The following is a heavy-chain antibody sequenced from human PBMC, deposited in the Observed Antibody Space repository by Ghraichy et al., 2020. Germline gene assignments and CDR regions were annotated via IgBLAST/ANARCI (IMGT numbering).Heavy chain of an antibody. V-gene: IGHV3-48*02. Sequence: GGSLRLSCVGSGLSDYSMNWVRQSPGKGLEWVSYITRSSSFKSYTDSVKGRFTISRDNAQNSLYLQMNSLRDEYTAVYYCARGSSVVRFYYYDGMDVWGQGTTVTVSS. CDR1: GLSDYS. CDR2: ITRSSSFK. D-gene: IGHD4-23*01. CDR3: ARGSSVVRFYYYDGMDV. J-gene: IGHJ6*02.